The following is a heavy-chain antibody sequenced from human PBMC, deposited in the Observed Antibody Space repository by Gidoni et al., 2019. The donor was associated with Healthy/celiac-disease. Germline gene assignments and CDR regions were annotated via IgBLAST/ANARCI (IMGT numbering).Heavy chain of an antibody. D-gene: IGHD1-26*01. J-gene: IGHJ4*02. CDR3: AEEGIVALTFDY. V-gene: IGHV3-9*01. CDR1: GFTFDDYG. Sequence: EVQLVESGGGLVQPGRSLRLSCAASGFTFDDYGMHWVRQAPGKGLEWVSGISWNSGSIGYADSGKGRFTISRDNAKNSLYLQMNSLRAEDTSLYYCAEEGIVALTFDYWGQGTLVTVSS. CDR2: ISWNSGSI.